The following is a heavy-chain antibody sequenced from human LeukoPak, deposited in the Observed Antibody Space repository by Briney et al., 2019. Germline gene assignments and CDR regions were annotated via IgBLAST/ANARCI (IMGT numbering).Heavy chain of an antibody. V-gene: IGHV4-38-2*01. CDR2: IYHSGST. D-gene: IGHD4-17*01. CDR1: GYSISSGYY. CDR3: ARVRLSTVMNLPFDP. Sequence: SETLSLTCAVSGYSISSGYYWGWIRQPPGKGLEWIGNIYHSGSTYYNPSLKSRVTISVDTSKNQFSLKLRSVTAAATAVYYCARVRLSTVMNLPFDPWGQGTLVTVSS. J-gene: IGHJ5*02.